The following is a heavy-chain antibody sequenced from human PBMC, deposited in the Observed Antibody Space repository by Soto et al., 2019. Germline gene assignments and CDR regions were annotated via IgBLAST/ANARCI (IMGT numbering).Heavy chain of an antibody. J-gene: IGHJ4*02. Sequence: QVQLVQSGAEVKKPGASVKVSCKASGYTFTSYYMHWVRQAPGQGLEWMGIINPSGGSTSYAQKFRGRVTMSRATSTSTVYMELDSLRCDATARYYCARNGPYDSSGYYFGYWGQGTLVTVSS. D-gene: IGHD3-22*01. CDR3: ARNGPYDSSGYYFGY. CDR2: INPSGGST. V-gene: IGHV1-46*03. CDR1: GYTFTSYY.